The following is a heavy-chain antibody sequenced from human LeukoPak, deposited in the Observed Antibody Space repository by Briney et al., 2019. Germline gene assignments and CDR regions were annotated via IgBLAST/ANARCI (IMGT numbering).Heavy chain of an antibody. D-gene: IGHD2-15*01. CDR3: ASGSCSGGSCYSWADY. CDR1: GYTFTSYD. J-gene: IGHJ4*02. CDR2: MNPNSGNT. V-gene: IGHV1-8*03. Sequence: GSVKVSCKASGYTFTSYDINWVRQATGQGLEWMGWMNPNSGNTGYAQKFQGRVTITRNTSISTAYMELSSLRSEDTAVYYCASGSCSGGSCYSWADYWGQGTLVTVSS.